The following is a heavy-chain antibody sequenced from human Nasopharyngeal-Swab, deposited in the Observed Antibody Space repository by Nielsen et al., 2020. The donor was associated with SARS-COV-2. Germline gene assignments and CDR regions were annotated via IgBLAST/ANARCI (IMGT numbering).Heavy chain of an antibody. J-gene: IGHJ6*02. CDR1: GGTFSSYA. Sequence: SVKVSCKASGGTFSSYAISWVRQAPGQGLEWMGGIIPIFVTANYAQKFQGRVTITADESTSTAYMELSSLRSEDTAVYYCARALWGYSDYYYYYGMDVWGQGTTVTVSS. V-gene: IGHV1-69*13. D-gene: IGHD2-15*01. CDR2: IIPIFVTA. CDR3: ARALWGYSDYYYYYGMDV.